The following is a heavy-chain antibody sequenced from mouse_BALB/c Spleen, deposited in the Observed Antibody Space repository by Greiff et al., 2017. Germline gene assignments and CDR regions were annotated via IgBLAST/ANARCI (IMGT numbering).Heavy chain of an antibody. Sequence: VQLQQSGAELVKPGASVKLSCKASGYTFTSYYMYWVKQRPGQGLEWIGEINPSNGGTNFNEKFKSKATLTVDKSSSTAYMQLSSLTSEDSAVYYCTRSTTVAYAMDYWGQGTSVTVSS. D-gene: IGHD1-1*01. CDR1: GYTFTSYY. CDR2: INPSNGGT. CDR3: TRSTTVAYAMDY. J-gene: IGHJ4*01. V-gene: IGHV1S81*02.